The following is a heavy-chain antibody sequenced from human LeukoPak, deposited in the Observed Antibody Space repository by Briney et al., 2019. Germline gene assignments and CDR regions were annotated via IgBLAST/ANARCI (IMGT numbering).Heavy chain of an antibody. CDR3: ARGVASLCYFDD. CDR1: GYTFTSYD. V-gene: IGHV1-8*01. CDR2: MNPNSANT. J-gene: IGHJ4*02. Sequence: ASVKVSCKASGYTFTSYDINWVRQAPGQGLEWMGWMNPNSANTGYAQKFQGRVTMTKNTSISTAYMELSSLRSEDTAVYYCARGVASLCYFDDWGQGTLVTVSS.